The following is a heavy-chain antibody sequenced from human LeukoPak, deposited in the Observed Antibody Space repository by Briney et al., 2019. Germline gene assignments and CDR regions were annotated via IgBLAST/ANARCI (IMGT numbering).Heavy chain of an antibody. J-gene: IGHJ3*02. CDR2: ISSSGSTI. Sequence: PGGSLRLSCAASGFTFSSYEMNWVRQAPGKGLEWVSYISSSGSTIYYADSVKGRFTISRDNAKNSLYLQMNSLRAEDTAVYYCARDTPGVIPYGAFDIWGQGTMVTVSS. V-gene: IGHV3-48*03. D-gene: IGHD3-22*01. CDR3: ARDTPGVIPYGAFDI. CDR1: GFTFSSYE.